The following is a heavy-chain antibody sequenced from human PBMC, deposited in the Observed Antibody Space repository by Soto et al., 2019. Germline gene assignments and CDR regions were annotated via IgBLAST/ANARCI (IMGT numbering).Heavy chain of an antibody. J-gene: IGHJ3*02. V-gene: IGHV4-39*01. CDR2: IYHSGTT. CDR3: TRWLARGGAFDI. D-gene: IGHD3-16*01. Sequence: QLQLQESGPGLVKPSETLSLTCIVSGGSIRSGAYYWGWIRQSPGKGLEWIGSIYHSGTTYYNPSLKSRLTISVDTSQNQFSLNLSSVTAADTAVYYCTRWLARGGAFDIWGQGTMVTVYS. CDR1: GGSIRSGAYY.